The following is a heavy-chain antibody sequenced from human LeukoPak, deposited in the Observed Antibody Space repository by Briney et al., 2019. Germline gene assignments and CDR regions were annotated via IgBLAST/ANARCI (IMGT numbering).Heavy chain of an antibody. J-gene: IGHJ4*02. CDR3: ARDVVYDSSGPRTD. V-gene: IGHV1-69*04. CDR2: IIPILGIA. CDR1: GGTFSSYA. Sequence: ASVKVSCKASGGTFSSYAISWVRQAPGQGLEWMGRIIPILGIANYAQKFQGRVTITADKSTSTAYMELSSLRSEDTAVYYCARDVVYDSSGPRTDWGQGTLVTVSS. D-gene: IGHD3-22*01.